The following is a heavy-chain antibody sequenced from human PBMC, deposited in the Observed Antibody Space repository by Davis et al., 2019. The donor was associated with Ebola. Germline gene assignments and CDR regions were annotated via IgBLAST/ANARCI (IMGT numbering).Heavy chain of an antibody. CDR1: GYTFTSYY. CDR3: ATSRFWSEGNYASYYYYGMDV. Sequence: ASVKVSCKASGYTFTSYYMHWVRQAPGQGLEWMGIINPSGGSTSYARKFQGRVTMTRDTSTSTVYMELSSLRSEDTAVYYCATSRFWSEGNYASYYYYGMDVWGQGTTVTVSS. CDR2: INPSGGST. V-gene: IGHV1-46*01. D-gene: IGHD1-7*01. J-gene: IGHJ6*02.